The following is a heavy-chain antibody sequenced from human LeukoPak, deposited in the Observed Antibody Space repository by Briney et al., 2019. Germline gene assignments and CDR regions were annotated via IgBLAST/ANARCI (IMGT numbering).Heavy chain of an antibody. D-gene: IGHD1-1*01. CDR3: ARGTTSEDYYFDY. V-gene: IGHV3-11*05. CDR2: ISSSSCYT. CDR1: GFTFSDYY. J-gene: IGHJ4*02. Sequence: GGSLRLSCAASGFTFSDYYMSWIRQAPGKGLEWVSYISSSSCYTNYADSVKGRFTISRDNAKNSLYLQMNSLRAEDTAVYYCARGTTSEDYYFDYWGQGTLVTVSS.